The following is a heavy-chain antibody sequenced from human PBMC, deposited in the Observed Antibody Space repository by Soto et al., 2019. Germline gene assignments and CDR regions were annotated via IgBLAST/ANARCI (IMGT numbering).Heavy chain of an antibody. D-gene: IGHD4-17*01. CDR2: IYYSGST. CDR3: ARGFPTVVTVDY. J-gene: IGHJ4*02. V-gene: IGHV4-39*01. CDR1: GASISSSDYY. Sequence: TSETLSLTCSVSGASISSSDYYWGWIRQPPGKGLEWIGSIYYSGSTYYNPSLKSRVTISVDTSKNQFSLKLSSVTAADTAVYYCARGFPTVVTVDYWGQGTLVTVSS.